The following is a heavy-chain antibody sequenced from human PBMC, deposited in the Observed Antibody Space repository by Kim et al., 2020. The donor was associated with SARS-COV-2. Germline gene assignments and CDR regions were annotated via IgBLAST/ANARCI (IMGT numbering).Heavy chain of an antibody. J-gene: IGHJ4*02. V-gene: IGHV3-23*01. CDR2: ISQTMTT. CDR3: AKDQLSWGSSFDF. Sequence: GGSLRLSCGVSGFTFSDYTMNWVRQAPGKGLEWVSGISQTMTTHYADPVKGRFTIFRDNSANTLFLQMNNLRADDTALYYCAKDQLSWGSSFDFWGQGILVTVSS. D-gene: IGHD2-15*01. CDR1: GFTFSDYT.